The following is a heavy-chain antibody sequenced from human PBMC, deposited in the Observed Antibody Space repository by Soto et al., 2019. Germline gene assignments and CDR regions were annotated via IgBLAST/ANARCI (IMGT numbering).Heavy chain of an antibody. CDR2: IIPMFGIA. J-gene: IGHJ4*02. D-gene: IGHD4-17*01. Sequence: QVQLVQSGAEVKKTGSSVKVSCKASGGTFSSYTISWVRQAPGQGLEWMGRIIPMFGIANDAQKFQGRVTITADKSTSTAYMELSSLRSEDTAVYYCARGYGDSHASGGQGTLVTVSS. V-gene: IGHV1-69*02. CDR1: GGTFSSYT. CDR3: ARGYGDSHAS.